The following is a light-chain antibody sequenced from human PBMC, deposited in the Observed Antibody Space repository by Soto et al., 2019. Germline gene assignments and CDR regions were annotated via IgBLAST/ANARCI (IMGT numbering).Light chain of an antibody. CDR3: QQYHDYSPPT. J-gene: IGKJ4*01. CDR1: QSIGDW. V-gene: IGKV1-5*01. Sequence: DIQMTQSPSTLSASVGDRVTITCRASQSIGDWLAWYQQNPGKAPNLLIFDASTLESGVPSRFSGNRSGTEFTLSISSLQAEDFATYYCQQYHDYSPPTFGGGTKVEIK. CDR2: DAS.